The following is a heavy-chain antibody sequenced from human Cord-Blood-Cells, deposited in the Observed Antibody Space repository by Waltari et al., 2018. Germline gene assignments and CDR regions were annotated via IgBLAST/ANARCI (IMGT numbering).Heavy chain of an antibody. CDR3: ARDYYGSGSYLYYYYYGMDV. V-gene: IGHV3-33*01. CDR1: GFTFSSYG. CDR2: IWYDGSNK. J-gene: IGHJ6*02. Sequence: QVQLVESGGGVVQPGRSLRLSCVASGFTFSSYGMNWVRQAPGKGLEWVAVIWYDGSNKYYADSVKGRFTISRDNSKNTLYLQMNSLRAEDTAVYYCARDYYGSGSYLYYYYYGMDVWGQGTTVTVSS. D-gene: IGHD3-10*01.